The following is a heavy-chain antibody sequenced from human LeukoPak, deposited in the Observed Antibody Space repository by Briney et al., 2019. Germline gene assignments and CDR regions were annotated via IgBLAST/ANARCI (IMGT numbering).Heavy chain of an antibody. Sequence: GPSVKVSCKASGGTFSSYAISWVRQAPGQGLEWMGRIIPIFGIANYAQKFQGRVTITADKSTSTAYMELSSLRSEDTAVYYCARYYYDSSGFSQTFFDCWGQGTLVTVSS. V-gene: IGHV1-69*04. CDR1: GGTFSSYA. CDR2: IIPIFGIA. J-gene: IGHJ4*02. CDR3: ARYYYDSSGFSQTFFDC. D-gene: IGHD3-22*01.